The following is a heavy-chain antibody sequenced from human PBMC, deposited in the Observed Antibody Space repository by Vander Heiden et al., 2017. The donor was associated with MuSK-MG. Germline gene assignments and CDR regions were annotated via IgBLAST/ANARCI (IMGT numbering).Heavy chain of an antibody. V-gene: IGHV1-18*01. CDR3: ARDLRDFWSGYYQSFDY. D-gene: IGHD3-3*01. Sequence: LEWMGWISACNGDTNYAQKLQGRVTMTTDTSTSTAYMELRSLRSDDTAVYYCARDLRDFWSGYYQSFDYWGQGTLVTVSS. CDR2: ISACNGDT. J-gene: IGHJ4*02.